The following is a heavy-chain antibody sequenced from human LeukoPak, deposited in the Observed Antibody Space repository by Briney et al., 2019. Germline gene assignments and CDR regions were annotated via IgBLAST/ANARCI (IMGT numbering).Heavy chain of an antibody. CDR3: AKDPPSSYSSSGGEYC. V-gene: IGHV3-21*01. CDR2: ISSSSSYI. J-gene: IGHJ4*02. D-gene: IGHD6-6*01. Sequence: PGGSLRLSCAASGFTFSSYSMNWVRQAPGKGLEWVSSISSSSSYIYYADSVKGRFTISRDNSKNTLSLQMNSLRAEDTAVYYCAKDPPSSYSSSGGEYCWGQGTLVTVSS. CDR1: GFTFSSYS.